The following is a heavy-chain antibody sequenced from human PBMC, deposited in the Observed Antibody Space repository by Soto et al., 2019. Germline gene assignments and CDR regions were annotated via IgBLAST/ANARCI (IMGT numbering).Heavy chain of an antibody. J-gene: IGHJ4*02. V-gene: IGHV4-39*01. Sequence: PSETLSLTCTVSGDSISSSNYFWGWIRQPPGKGLEWIGTIFYSGSTYYNPSLKSRVTISVDTSKNQFSLRLISVTAADTALYYCARRYGWTGEVDYWGQGTLVTVSS. CDR2: IFYSGST. CDR1: GDSISSSNYF. D-gene: IGHD6-19*01. CDR3: ARRYGWTGEVDY.